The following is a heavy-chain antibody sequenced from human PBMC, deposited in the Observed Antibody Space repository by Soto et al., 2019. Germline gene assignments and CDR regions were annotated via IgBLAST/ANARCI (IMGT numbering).Heavy chain of an antibody. CDR2: TYYRSKWYN. J-gene: IGHJ4*02. Sequence: SQTLSLTCAISGDSVSSNSAAWNWIRQSPSRGLEWLGRTYYRSKWYNDYAVSVKSRITINPDTSKNQFSLQLNSVTPEDTAVYYCARDTDYYYDSSGYFDYWGQGTLVTVS. CDR3: ARDTDYYYDSSGYFDY. D-gene: IGHD3-22*01. CDR1: GDSVSSNSAA. V-gene: IGHV6-1*01.